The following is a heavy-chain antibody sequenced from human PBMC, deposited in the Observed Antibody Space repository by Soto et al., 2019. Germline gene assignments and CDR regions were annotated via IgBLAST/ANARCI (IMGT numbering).Heavy chain of an antibody. CDR2: IDPSDSYV. CDR1: GYSFTAYW. Sequence: ASLKISCQASGYSFTAYWITWVLQMPGKGLEWMATIDPSDSYVDYSPSFRGHVTFSVDRSITTVYLQWSSLKASDSAMYFCTRRASSSFYHFDFWGQGALVTVSS. CDR3: TRRASSSFYHFDF. V-gene: IGHV5-10-1*01. D-gene: IGHD2-2*01. J-gene: IGHJ4*02.